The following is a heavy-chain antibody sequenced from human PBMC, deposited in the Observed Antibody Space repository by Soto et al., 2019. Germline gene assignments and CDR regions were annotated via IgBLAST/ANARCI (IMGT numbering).Heavy chain of an antibody. D-gene: IGHD2-15*01. V-gene: IGHV3-23*01. CDR2: ISVSGDYT. J-gene: IGHJ4*02. CDR3: AARHLSFCSGGTCNPFDF. Sequence: PGGSLRLSCAASGFTFSSYAMNWVRQAPGKGLEWVSTISVSGDYTYYADSVKGRFTISRDNSKNTQYLQMNSLRADDTAMYYCAARHLSFCSGGTCNPFDFWGQRALVTVSS. CDR1: GFTFSSYA.